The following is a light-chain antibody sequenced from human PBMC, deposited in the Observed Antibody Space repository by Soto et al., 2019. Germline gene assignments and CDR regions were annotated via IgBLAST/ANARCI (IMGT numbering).Light chain of an antibody. CDR3: QQYDNWPIT. CDR2: GAS. V-gene: IGKV3-15*01. J-gene: IGKJ5*01. CDR1: QSFTSN. Sequence: EVVMTQSPGTLSVSLGESATLSCRASQSFTSNYLAWYQQKPGQAPRLFIYGASTRATAIPPRFGGSGSGTEFTLTISSLQSEDFAVYYCQQYDNWPITFGQGTRLEIK.